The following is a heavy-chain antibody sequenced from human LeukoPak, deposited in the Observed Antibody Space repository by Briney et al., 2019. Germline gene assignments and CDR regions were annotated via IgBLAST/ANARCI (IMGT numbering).Heavy chain of an antibody. D-gene: IGHD7-27*01. CDR2: INPNGGGT. Sequence: ASVKVSCEASGYTFSRHDIAWVRQAPGQGLEWMGWINPNGGGTNYAQKFQGRVTMTRDTSISTAYMELSRLRSDDTAVYYCARDPELGIGAFDIWGQGTMVTVSS. V-gene: IGHV1-2*02. J-gene: IGHJ3*02. CDR3: ARDPELGIGAFDI. CDR1: GYTFSRHD.